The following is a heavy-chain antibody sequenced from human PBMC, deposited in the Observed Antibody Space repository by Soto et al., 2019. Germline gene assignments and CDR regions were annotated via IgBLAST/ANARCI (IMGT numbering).Heavy chain of an antibody. J-gene: IGHJ4*02. V-gene: IGHV3-49*04. Sequence: GGSLRLSCTTSGFTFGDYAMSWVRQAPGKGLQWIGFIRSKSYGGTTEYTASLKGSFTISRDDSKSIAYLQLNSLKTDDTAVYYCTRDGDYYASGTYGFFDYWGQGALVTVS. CDR2: IRSKSYGGTT. D-gene: IGHD3-10*01. CDR3: TRDGDYYASGTYGFFDY. CDR1: GFTFGDYA.